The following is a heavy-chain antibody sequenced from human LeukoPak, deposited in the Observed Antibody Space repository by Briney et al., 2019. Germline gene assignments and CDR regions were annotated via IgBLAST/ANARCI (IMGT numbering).Heavy chain of an antibody. Sequence: PGGSLRLSCAASGFTFSSYSMNWVRQAPGKGLEWVSYISSSSSTIYYADSMKGRFTISRDKAKNSLYLQMNSLRAEDTAVYYCARVGYCSSTSCYLFDYWGQGTLVTVSS. CDR2: ISSSSSTI. CDR1: GFTFSSYS. V-gene: IGHV3-48*01. J-gene: IGHJ4*02. D-gene: IGHD2-2*03. CDR3: ARVGYCSSTSCYLFDY.